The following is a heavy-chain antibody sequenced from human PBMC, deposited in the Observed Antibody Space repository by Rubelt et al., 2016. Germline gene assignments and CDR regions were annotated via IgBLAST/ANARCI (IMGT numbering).Heavy chain of an antibody. D-gene: IGHD3-3*01. CDR2: IYYSGST. CDR3: ARGRFLEWLPPDY. Sequence: QLQLQESGLGLVKPSETLSLTCTVSGGSISSSSYYWGWIRQPPGKGLEWIGSIYYSGSTYYNPSLKSRVTISVDRSRTQFSLKLGSVTAADTAVYYCARGRFLEWLPPDYWGQGTLVTVSS. J-gene: IGHJ4*02. V-gene: IGHV4-39*01. CDR1: GGSISSSSYY.